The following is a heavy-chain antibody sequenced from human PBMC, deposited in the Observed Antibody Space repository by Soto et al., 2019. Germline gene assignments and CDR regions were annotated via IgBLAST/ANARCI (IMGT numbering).Heavy chain of an antibody. CDR3: ARERGDYGDYEIFDY. V-gene: IGHV4-30-4*01. Sequence: SETLSLTCTVSGGSISSGDYYWSWIRQPPGKGLEWIGYIYYSGSTYYNPSLKSRVTISVDTSKNQFSLKLSSVTAADTAVYYCARERGDYGDYEIFDYWGQGTLVTVSS. CDR1: GGSISSGDYY. CDR2: IYYSGST. J-gene: IGHJ4*02. D-gene: IGHD4-17*01.